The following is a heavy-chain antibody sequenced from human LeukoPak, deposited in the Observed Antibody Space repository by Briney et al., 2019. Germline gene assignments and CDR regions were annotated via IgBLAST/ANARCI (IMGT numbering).Heavy chain of an antibody. V-gene: IGHV1-2*02. CDR3: VRVVRRAAAHAGNRFDP. D-gene: IGHD6-13*01. CDR1: GYTFTDYY. Sequence: ASVKVSCKASGYTFTDYYMHWVRQAPGQGLEWMGWINPNTGGTDYIHNFQGRVTMTRDTSISTAYMELNSLRSDDTAVYYCVRVVRRAAAHAGNRFDPWGQGTLVTVSS. J-gene: IGHJ5*02. CDR2: INPNTGGT.